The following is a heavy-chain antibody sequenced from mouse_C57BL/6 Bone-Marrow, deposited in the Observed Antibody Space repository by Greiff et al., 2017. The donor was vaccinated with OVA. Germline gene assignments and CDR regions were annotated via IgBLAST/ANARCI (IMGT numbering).Heavy chain of an antibody. CDR3: ANFITTVVPFAMDY. CDR1: GYSFTDYN. CDR2: INPNYGTT. J-gene: IGHJ4*01. V-gene: IGHV1-39*01. Sequence: VQLQQSGPELVKPGASVKISCKASGYSFTDYNMNWVKQSNGKSLEWIGVINPNYGTTSYNQKFKGKATLTVDQSSSTAYMQLNSLTSEDSAVYYCANFITTVVPFAMDYWGQGTSVTVSS. D-gene: IGHD1-1*01.